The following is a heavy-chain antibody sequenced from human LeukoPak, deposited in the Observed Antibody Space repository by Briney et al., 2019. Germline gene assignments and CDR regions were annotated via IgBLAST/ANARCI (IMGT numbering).Heavy chain of an antibody. CDR3: AGGLSRSTGDVYPGFRTYYFDY. Sequence: GGSLRLSCAASGFTFSSYAMHWVRQAPGKGLEWVAVISYDGSNKYYADSVKGRFTISRDNSKNTLYLQMNSLRAEDTAVYYCAGGLSRSTGDVYPGFRTYYFDYWGQGTLVTVSS. CDR2: ISYDGSNK. V-gene: IGHV3-30-3*01. CDR1: GFTFSSYA. J-gene: IGHJ4*02. D-gene: IGHD7-27*01.